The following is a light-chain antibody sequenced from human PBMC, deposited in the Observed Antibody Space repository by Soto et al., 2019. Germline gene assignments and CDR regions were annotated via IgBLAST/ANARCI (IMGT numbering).Light chain of an antibody. CDR2: WAS. J-gene: IGKJ1*01. Sequence: DIVMTQSPDSLTVSLGERATVSCKSSQSVLDISSNNNYLAWYQQRPGQPPNLLIYWASTRESGVPDRFSGSGSGTDFSLTISSLQAQDVAVYYCHQYHTIPWTFGQGTKVEIK. CDR1: QSVLDISSNNNY. CDR3: HQYHTIPWT. V-gene: IGKV4-1*01.